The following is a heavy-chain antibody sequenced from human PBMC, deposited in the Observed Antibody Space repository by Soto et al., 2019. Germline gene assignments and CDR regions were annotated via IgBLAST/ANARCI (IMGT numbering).Heavy chain of an antibody. CDR2: IYYSGST. CDR1: GGSISSSSYY. Sequence: QLQLQESGPGLVKPSETLSLTCTVSGGSISSSSYYWGWIRQPPGKGLEWIGSIYYSGSTYYNPSRKSRVTISVDTSKNQFSLKLSSVTAADTAVYYCARLRGVWFDPWGQGTLVTVSS. J-gene: IGHJ5*02. V-gene: IGHV4-39*01. D-gene: IGHD2-8*01. CDR3: ARLRGVWFDP.